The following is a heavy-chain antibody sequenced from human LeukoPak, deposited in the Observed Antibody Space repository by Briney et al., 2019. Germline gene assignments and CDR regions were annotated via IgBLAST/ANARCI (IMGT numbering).Heavy chain of an antibody. D-gene: IGHD3-10*01. J-gene: IGHJ4*02. CDR1: GFTFSSYG. Sequence: GRPLRLSCTPSGFTFSSYGFHWVRQAPGKGLESVAVIWYDGSQKYYADSVKGRFTISRDNSKNTLSQQMNSLRAEDTAVYYCARDVGNFGSGSSYFDCWGQTTVTTVSS. V-gene: IGHV3-33*01. CDR2: IWYDGSQK. CDR3: ARDVGNFGSGSSYFDC.